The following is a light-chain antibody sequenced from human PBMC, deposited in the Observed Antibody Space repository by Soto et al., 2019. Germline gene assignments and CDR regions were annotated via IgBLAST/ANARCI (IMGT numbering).Light chain of an antibody. J-gene: IGKJ4*01. CDR3: QQYGSSPLT. V-gene: IGKV3-20*01. Sequence: EIVLTQSPGTLSLSPGEGATLSCRASESVSDNYLAWYQQRSGQAPRLVIYGASSRASAVPDRFSGSGSGADFTLTIRRLEPEDFAVCYCQQYGSSPLTFGGGTKVDIK. CDR1: ESVSDNY. CDR2: GAS.